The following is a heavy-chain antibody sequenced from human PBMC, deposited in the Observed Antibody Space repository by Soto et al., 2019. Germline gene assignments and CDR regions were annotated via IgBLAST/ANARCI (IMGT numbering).Heavy chain of an antibody. CDR3: AASCVGCGGFNYYGMDV. V-gene: IGHV4-30-2*05. J-gene: IGHJ6*02. D-gene: IGHD2-21*01. CDR1: GGSISSGGYS. Sequence: TLSLTCAVSGGSISSGGYSWSWIRQPPGKGLEWIGYIYHSGSTYYNPSLKSRVTISVDTSKNQFSLKLSSVTAADTAVYYCAASCVGCGGFNYYGMDVWGQGTTVTVS. CDR2: IYHSGST.